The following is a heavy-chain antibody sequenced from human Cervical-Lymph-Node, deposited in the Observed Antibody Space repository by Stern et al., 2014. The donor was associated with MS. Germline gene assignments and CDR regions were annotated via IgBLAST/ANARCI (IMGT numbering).Heavy chain of an antibody. Sequence: MQLVESGGGVVQPGRSLRLSCAASGFTFSSYGMHWVRQAPGQGLEWVAVIWYDGSNKYYADSVKGRFTISRDNSKNTLYLQMNSLRAEDTAVYYCARDRVAVSGMYNWFDPWGQGTLVTVSS. CDR1: GFTFSSYG. CDR3: ARDRVAVSGMYNWFDP. D-gene: IGHD6-19*01. J-gene: IGHJ5*02. CDR2: IWYDGSNK. V-gene: IGHV3-33*01.